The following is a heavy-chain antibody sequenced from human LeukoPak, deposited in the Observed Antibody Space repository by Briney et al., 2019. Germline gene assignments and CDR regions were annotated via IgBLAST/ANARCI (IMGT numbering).Heavy chain of an antibody. CDR2: ITDSGETT. J-gene: IGHJ4*02. V-gene: IGHV3-23*01. Sequence: PGGSLRLSCAASGFTFSSFAMSWVRQAPGKGLEWVSTITDSGETTYSADSVKGRFTISRDNSKNTLYLQMNSLRAEDTAVYYCAKDGALSTSWYFYCDYGGQGTLVTVSS. CDR3: AKDGALSTSWYFYCDY. CDR1: GFTFSSFA. D-gene: IGHD2-2*01.